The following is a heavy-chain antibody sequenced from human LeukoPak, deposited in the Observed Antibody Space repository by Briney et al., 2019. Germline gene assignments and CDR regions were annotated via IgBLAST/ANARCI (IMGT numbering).Heavy chain of an antibody. CDR2: IWHDGSYK. Sequence: PGRSLRLSCAPSGFTFNNHAMHWVRQAPGQGRGGVAMIWHDGSYKSYADSVTGRFPIPRDDSQNSLYPQMNRLRAEDTAVYYCARDGRHNYNLDYWGHRTLVTVSS. D-gene: IGHD4-11*01. J-gene: IGHJ4*01. CDR1: GFTFNNHA. V-gene: IGHV3-33*01. CDR3: ARDGRHNYNLDY.